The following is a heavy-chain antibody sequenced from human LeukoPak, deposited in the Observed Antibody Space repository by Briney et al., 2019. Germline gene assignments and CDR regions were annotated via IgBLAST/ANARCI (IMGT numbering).Heavy chain of an antibody. CDR1: GYTFTSYG. D-gene: IGHD3-22*01. J-gene: IGHJ5*02. CDR2: ISPYNGDT. CDR3: ARDLGAYDSSGYRFDP. Sequence: ASVKVSCKASGYTFTSYGMSWVRQAPGQGLEWMGWISPYNGDTNYAQNVQGRVTMTTDTSTSTAYMELRSPRSDDTAVYYCARDLGAYDSSGYRFDPWGQGTLVTVSS. V-gene: IGHV1-18*01.